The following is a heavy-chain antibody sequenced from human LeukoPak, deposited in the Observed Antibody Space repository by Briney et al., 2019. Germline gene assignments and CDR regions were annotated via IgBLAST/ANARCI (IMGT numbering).Heavy chain of an antibody. J-gene: IGHJ6*03. V-gene: IGHV3-21*01. CDR1: GFTFSSNS. CDR3: AREFDYGGKDYYYYMDV. CDR2: ISSSSSYI. D-gene: IGHD4-23*01. Sequence: PGGSLRLSCAASGFTFSSNSMNWFRQAPGKGLEWVSSISSSSSYIYYADSVKGRFTISRDNAKNSLYLQMNSLRAEDTAVYYCAREFDYGGKDYYYYMDVWGKGTTVTVSS.